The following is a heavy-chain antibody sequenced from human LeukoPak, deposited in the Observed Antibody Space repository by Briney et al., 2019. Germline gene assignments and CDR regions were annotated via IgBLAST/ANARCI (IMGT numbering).Heavy chain of an antibody. Sequence: PSEILSLTCTVSGGSIRSYYWSWIRQPPGKGLEWIGYIYYSGSTNYNPSLKSRVTISLDTSKNQFSLRLTSVTAADTAVYYCARRVAVTGTYCFDHWGQGTPVTVS. CDR1: GGSIRSYY. D-gene: IGHD6-19*01. J-gene: IGHJ4*02. CDR3: ARRVAVTGTYCFDH. CDR2: IYYSGST. V-gene: IGHV4-59*08.